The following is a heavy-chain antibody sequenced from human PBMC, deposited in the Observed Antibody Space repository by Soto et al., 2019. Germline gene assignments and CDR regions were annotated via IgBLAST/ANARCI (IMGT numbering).Heavy chain of an antibody. CDR2: VRSKAYGGTT. Sequence: GGSLRLSCTTSGFTFGDYAMCWFRQAPGKGLEWVGVVRSKAYGGTTDYAASVKGRFDISRDDSESVAYLQMNSVTTEDTAVYFCARYTYTSRYSYYGMDVWGQGTTVTVSS. CDR1: GFTFGDYA. V-gene: IGHV3-49*03. D-gene: IGHD6-13*01. CDR3: ARYTYTSRYSYYGMDV. J-gene: IGHJ6*02.